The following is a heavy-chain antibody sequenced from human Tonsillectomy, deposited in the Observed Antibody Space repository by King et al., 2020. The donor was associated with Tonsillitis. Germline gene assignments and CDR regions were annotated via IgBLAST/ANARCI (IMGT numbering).Heavy chain of an antibody. J-gene: IGHJ3*02. V-gene: IGHV4-38-2*02. CDR3: ASPMGRSYVGATRGDAFDI. CDR1: GYSIGSGYY. D-gene: IGHD1-26*01. Sequence: VQLQESGPGLVKPSETLSLTCTVSGYSIGSGYYWGWIRQPPGKGLEWIGSIYHSGSTYYNPSLKSRVTISVDTSKNQFSLKLSSVTAADTAVYYCASPMGRSYVGATRGDAFDIWGQGTMVTVSS. CDR2: IYHSGST.